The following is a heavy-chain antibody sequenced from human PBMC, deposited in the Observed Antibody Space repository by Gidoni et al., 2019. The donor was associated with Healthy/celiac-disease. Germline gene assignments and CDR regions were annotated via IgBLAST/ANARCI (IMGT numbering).Heavy chain of an antibody. D-gene: IGHD3-3*01. CDR2: INPSGGST. Sequence: QVQLVQSGAEVKKPGASVKVSCKASGYNFTSYYMHWVRQAPGQGLEWMGIINPSGGSTSYAQKFQGRVTMTRDTSTSTVYMELSSLRSEDTAVYYCARDLGEVLRFFSHRGIDYWGQGTLVTVSS. CDR1: GYNFTSYY. V-gene: IGHV1-46*01. CDR3: ARDLGEVLRFFSHRGIDY. J-gene: IGHJ4*02.